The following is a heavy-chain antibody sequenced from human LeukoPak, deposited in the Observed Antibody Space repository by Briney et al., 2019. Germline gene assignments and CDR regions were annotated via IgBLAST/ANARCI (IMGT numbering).Heavy chain of an antibody. Sequence: ASVKVSCKASGGTFSSYAISWVRQAPGQGLEWMGRIIPILGIANYAQKFQGRVTITADKSTSTAYMELSSLRSEDTAVYYCARDQYSSGWYNSYYYYGVDVWGQGTTVTVSS. D-gene: IGHD6-19*01. CDR3: ARDQYSSGWYNSYYYYGVDV. J-gene: IGHJ6*02. CDR2: IIPILGIA. CDR1: GGTFSSYA. V-gene: IGHV1-69*04.